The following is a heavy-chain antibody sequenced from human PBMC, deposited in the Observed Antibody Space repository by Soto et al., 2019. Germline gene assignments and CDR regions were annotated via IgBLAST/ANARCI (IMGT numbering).Heavy chain of an antibody. D-gene: IGHD1-1*01. CDR3: AREEEGTYNGFPRAYFYYGLDV. J-gene: IGHJ6*02. Sequence: QVQLQESGPGLVKPSETLSLTCTVSGGSVSSGTYYWSWIRQPPGKGLEWIGYIYYSGSTNYNPSLKSRVTISVDRSKNQFSLKLISVTAADTAVYYCAREEEGTYNGFPRAYFYYGLDVWGQGTTVTVSS. CDR2: IYYSGST. CDR1: GGSVSSGTYY. V-gene: IGHV4-61*01.